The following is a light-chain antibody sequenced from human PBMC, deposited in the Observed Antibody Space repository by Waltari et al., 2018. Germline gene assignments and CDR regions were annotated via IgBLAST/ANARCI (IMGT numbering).Light chain of an antibody. CDR3: QQRSSWPLT. CDR1: QSVGNS. Sequence: DIVLTQSPVTLSLSPGDRATLSCRASQSVGNSLAWYQLKPRQAPTLLIYDASTKATGTPARFSGSGSGTDFTLTITYLAPEDFAVYYCQQRSSWPLTFGGGTTVEIK. J-gene: IGKJ4*01. CDR2: DAS. V-gene: IGKV3-11*01.